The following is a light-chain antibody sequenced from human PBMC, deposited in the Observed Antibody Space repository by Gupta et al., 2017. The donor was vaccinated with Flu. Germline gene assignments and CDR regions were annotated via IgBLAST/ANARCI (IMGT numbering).Light chain of an antibody. CDR3: THSKRWPWT. V-gene: IGKV2-30*01. Sequence: DAVMTQSPLSLRVTLGQPASISCGSSESLVYSDGDSYVSWFHQRPGQSPRRLIYKASNRDSGVPDRISGSGSGTDFTLKSSRVEAEDVGVYYCTHSKRWPWTFGQGTKVEI. J-gene: IGKJ1*01. CDR1: ESLVYSDGDSY. CDR2: KAS.